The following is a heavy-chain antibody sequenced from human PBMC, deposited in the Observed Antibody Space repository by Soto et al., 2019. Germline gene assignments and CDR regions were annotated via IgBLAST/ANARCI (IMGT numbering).Heavy chain of an antibody. CDR2: ISAYNGNT. J-gene: IGHJ5*02. V-gene: IGHV1-18*01. CDR1: GYTFTSYG. Sequence: ASVKVSCKASGYTFTSYGISWVRQAPGQGLEWMGWISAYNGNTNYAQKLQGRVTMTTDTYTSTAYMELRSLRSDDAGVYYCARVWGRRGSGGGCYSSNWFDPWGQGTLVTVSS. CDR3: ARVWGRRGSGGGCYSSNWFDP. D-gene: IGHD2-15*01.